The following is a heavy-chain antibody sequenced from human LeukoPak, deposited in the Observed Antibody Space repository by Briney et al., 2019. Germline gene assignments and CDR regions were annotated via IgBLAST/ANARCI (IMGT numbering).Heavy chain of an antibody. CDR1: GFTFSSYW. Sequence: GGSLRLSCAASGFTFSSYWMHWVRQVPGKGLEWVSSISSSSSYIYYADSVKGRFTISRDNAKNSLYLQMNSLRAEDTAVYYCARRNRFHDFWSGYPYYYYMDVWGKGTTVTVSS. J-gene: IGHJ6*03. V-gene: IGHV3-21*01. CDR2: ISSSSSYI. CDR3: ARRNRFHDFWSGYPYYYYMDV. D-gene: IGHD3-3*01.